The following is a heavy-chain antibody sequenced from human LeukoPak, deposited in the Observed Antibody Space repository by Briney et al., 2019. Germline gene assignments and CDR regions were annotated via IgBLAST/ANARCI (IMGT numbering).Heavy chain of an antibody. CDR1: DGSISSSTFY. CDR2: IYYTGTT. V-gene: IGHV4-39*07. Sequence: SETLSLTCTVSDGSISSSTFYWGWIRQPPGKGLEWIGSIYYTGTTYFNPSLKSRVTISVDTSRNQFSLKLSSVTAADTAVYYCARAPAGPPYYYMDVWGRGTTVAVSS. J-gene: IGHJ6*03. CDR3: ARAPAGPPYYYMDV.